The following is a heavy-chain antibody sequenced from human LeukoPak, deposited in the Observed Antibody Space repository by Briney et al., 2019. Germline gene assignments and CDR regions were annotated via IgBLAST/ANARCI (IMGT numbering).Heavy chain of an antibody. Sequence: GESLKLSCAASGFTFSDFDIHWVRQASGKGLEWVARVKTKAEGDATAYASSVKGRFTVSRDDSKNTAFLQMNSLKTEDTAVYYCARGDFWSGGGPFDYWGQGILVTVSS. CDR1: GFTFSDFD. V-gene: IGHV3-73*01. CDR2: VKTKAEGDAT. D-gene: IGHD3-3*01. CDR3: ARGDFWSGGGPFDY. J-gene: IGHJ4*02.